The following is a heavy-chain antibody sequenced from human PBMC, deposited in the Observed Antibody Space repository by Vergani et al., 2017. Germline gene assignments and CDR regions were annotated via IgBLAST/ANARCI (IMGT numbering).Heavy chain of an antibody. D-gene: IGHD5-24*01. CDR2: RTASGSGI. J-gene: IGHJ4*02. Sequence: EVQLLESGGRLVQPGGSLRLSGVASGFAFSRYAMSWVRQAPGKGLEWVSGRTASGSGISYADSVRGRFTISRDNSKNTLFLQMDSLRAEDTAVYYCAKSGWLQHFGAHYFDSWGQGILVTVSS. V-gene: IGHV3-23*01. CDR3: AKSGWLQHFGAHYFDS. CDR1: GFAFSRYA.